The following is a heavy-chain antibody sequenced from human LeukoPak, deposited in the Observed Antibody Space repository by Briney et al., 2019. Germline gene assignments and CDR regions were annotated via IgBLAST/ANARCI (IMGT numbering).Heavy chain of an antibody. D-gene: IGHD1-26*01. J-gene: IGHJ4*02. CDR1: GYTFTGYY. Sequence: ASVKVSCKASGYTFTGYYMHWVRQAPGQGLEWMGRINPNSGGTNYAQKFQGRVTMTRDTSISTAYMELSRLRSDDTAVYYCARGSVAGATIGLDYWGQGTLVTVSS. V-gene: IGHV1-2*06. CDR3: ARGSVAGATIGLDY. CDR2: INPNSGGT.